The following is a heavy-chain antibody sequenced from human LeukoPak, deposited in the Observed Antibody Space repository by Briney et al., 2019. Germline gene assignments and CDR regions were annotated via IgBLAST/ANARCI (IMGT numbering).Heavy chain of an antibody. V-gene: IGHV3-23*01. CDR1: GFTFSSHG. CDR2: ISPSGGIT. Sequence: PGGSLRLSCAASGFTFSSHGMNWVRQAPGKGLEWVSGISPSGGITYYTDSVKGRFTISRDTSKYTLYLQMNSLRAEDTAVYYCAKDLSSSSYYWEAFDYWGQGTLVTVSS. CDR3: AKDLSSSSYYWEAFDY. J-gene: IGHJ4*02. D-gene: IGHD6-13*01.